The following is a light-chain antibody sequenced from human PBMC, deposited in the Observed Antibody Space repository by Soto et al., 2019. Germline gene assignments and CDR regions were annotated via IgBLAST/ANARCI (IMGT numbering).Light chain of an antibody. CDR3: QQFSSYPLT. V-gene: IGKV3-20*01. CDR2: GAS. Sequence: IVLTQSPGTLHLSPGERATLSCRASQSVSSSYLAWYQQKPGQAPRLLIYGASSRATGIPDRFSGSGSGTDFTLTISRLEPEDFAVYYCQQFSSYPLTFGGGTKV. J-gene: IGKJ4*01. CDR1: QSVSSSY.